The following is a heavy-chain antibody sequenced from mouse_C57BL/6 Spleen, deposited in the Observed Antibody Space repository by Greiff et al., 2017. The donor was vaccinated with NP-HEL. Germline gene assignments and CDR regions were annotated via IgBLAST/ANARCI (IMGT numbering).Heavy chain of an antibody. CDR2: IHPNSGST. Sequence: QVQLQQPGAELVKPGASVKLSCKASGYTFTSYWMHWVKQRPGQGLEWIGMIHPNSGSTNYNEKFKSKATLTVDKSSSTAYMQLSSLTSEDSAVYYCARVGPTVVAPFDYWGQGTTLTVSS. J-gene: IGHJ2*01. D-gene: IGHD1-1*01. V-gene: IGHV1-64*01. CDR1: GYTFTSYW. CDR3: ARVGPTVVAPFDY.